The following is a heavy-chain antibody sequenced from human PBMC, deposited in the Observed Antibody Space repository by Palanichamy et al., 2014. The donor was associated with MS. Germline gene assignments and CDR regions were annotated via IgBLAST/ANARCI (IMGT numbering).Heavy chain of an antibody. V-gene: IGHV3-23*01. CDR3: AKDEPTLYDLDAFDI. J-gene: IGHJ3*02. CDR1: GFTFSSYA. D-gene: IGHD3-16*01. Sequence: EVQRVGGLGGGRWYSLGGPVRLSCAASGFTFSSYAMSWVRQAPGKGLEWVSAISGSGGSTYYADSVKGRFTISRDNSKNTLYLQMNSLRAEDTAVYYCAKDEPTLYDLDAFDIWGQGTMVTVSS. CDR2: ISGSGGST.